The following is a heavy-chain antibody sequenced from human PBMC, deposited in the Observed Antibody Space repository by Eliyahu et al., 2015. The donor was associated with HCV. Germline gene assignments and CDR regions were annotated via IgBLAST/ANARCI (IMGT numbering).Heavy chain of an antibody. CDR2: IKQDGSER. D-gene: IGHD6-19*01. Sequence: EVQLVESGGALVQPGGSLRLSCAASGFTFSNYWMNWVRQAPGKGLEWVANIKQDGSERYFVDSVKGRFTISRDNDNNSLYVQLNSLRAEDTAVYYCARGQQWLGSDAFDIWGQGTMVTVSS. J-gene: IGHJ3*02. CDR3: ARGQQWLGSDAFDI. V-gene: IGHV3-7*05. CDR1: GFTFSNYW.